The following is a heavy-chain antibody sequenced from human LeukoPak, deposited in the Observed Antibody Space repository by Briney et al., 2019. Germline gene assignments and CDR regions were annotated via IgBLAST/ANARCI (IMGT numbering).Heavy chain of an antibody. V-gene: IGHV3-11*04. CDR2: ISSGGSTI. J-gene: IGHJ4*02. Sequence: PGGSLRLSCAASGFTFSDYYMSWIRQAPGKGLEWVSYISSGGSTIYYADSVKGRFTISRDNAKNSLYLQMNSLRAEDTAVYYCARGERWLQAYFDYWGQGTLVTVSS. CDR1: GFTFSDYY. CDR3: ARGERWLQAYFDY. D-gene: IGHD5-24*01.